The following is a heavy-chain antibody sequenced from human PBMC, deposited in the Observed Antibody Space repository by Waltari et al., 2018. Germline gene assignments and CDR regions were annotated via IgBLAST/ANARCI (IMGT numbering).Heavy chain of an antibody. CDR1: GGSISSYY. D-gene: IGHD2-8*01. CDR3: ASASYCTNGVCYYYFDY. CDR2: IYYSGST. J-gene: IGHJ4*02. Sequence: QVQLQESDPGLVKPSETLSLTCTVSGGSISSYYWSWIRQPPGKGLEWIGYIYYSGSTNYNPSLKSRVTISVDTSKNQFSLKLSSVTAADTAVYYCASASYCTNGVCYYYFDYWGQGTLVTVSS. V-gene: IGHV4-59*01.